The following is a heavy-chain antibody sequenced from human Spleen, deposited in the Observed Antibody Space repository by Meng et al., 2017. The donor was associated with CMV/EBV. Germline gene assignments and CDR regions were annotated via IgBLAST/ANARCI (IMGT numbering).Heavy chain of an antibody. CDR1: GFIFGDYA. CDR3: VKGGGEKVTFDAMDV. Sequence: GGSLRLSCTASGFIFGDYAMHWVRQAPGKGLEWVSGISGNIGFIGYADSVKGRFTISRDNARKSLSLEINPLRVEDTALYYCVKGGGEKVTFDAMDVWGQGTTVTVSS. V-gene: IGHV3-9*01. CDR2: ISGNIGFI. D-gene: IGHD2-21*02. J-gene: IGHJ6*01.